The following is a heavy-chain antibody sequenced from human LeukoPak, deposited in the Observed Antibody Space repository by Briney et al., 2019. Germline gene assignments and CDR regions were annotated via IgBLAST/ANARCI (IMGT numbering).Heavy chain of an antibody. J-gene: IGHJ4*02. CDR3: ARDPMVRGKKFDY. Sequence: GGSLRLSCAASGFTFSSYSMNWVRQAPGKGLEWVSYISSSSSTIYYADSVKGRFTISRDNAKNSLYLQMNSLRAEDTAVYYCARDPMVRGKKFDYWGQGTLVTVSS. CDR1: GFTFSSYS. D-gene: IGHD3-10*01. V-gene: IGHV3-48*04. CDR2: ISSSSSTI.